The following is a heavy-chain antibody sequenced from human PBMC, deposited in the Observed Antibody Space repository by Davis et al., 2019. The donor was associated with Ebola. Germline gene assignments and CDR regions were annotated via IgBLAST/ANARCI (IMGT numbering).Heavy chain of an antibody. J-gene: IGHJ6*03. D-gene: IGHD3-22*01. CDR1: GGSISSYY. CDR3: VRETYYYDTSGHGEAYYYMDV. V-gene: IGHV4-4*07. CDR2: IGGST. Sequence: SETLSLTCTVSGGSISSYYWSWIRQPAGKGLEWIGRIGGSTNYNPSLKSRVTTSVDTSKNQFSLKVSSVTAADTAVYYCVRETYYYDTSGHGEAYYYMDVWGKGTTVTVSS.